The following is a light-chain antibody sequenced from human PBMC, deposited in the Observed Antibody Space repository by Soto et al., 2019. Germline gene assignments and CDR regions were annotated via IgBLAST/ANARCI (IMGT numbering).Light chain of an antibody. J-gene: IGKJ5*01. CDR3: QQRSNWPPSIT. V-gene: IGKV3D-20*02. CDR2: GAS. CDR1: QSVSGNF. Sequence: EIVLTQSPGTLSLSPGERATLSCRASQSVSGNFLAWYQEKPGQAPRLLIYGASSRATGIPDRFSGSGSGTDFTLTISSLEPEDFAVYYCQQRSNWPPSITFGQGTRLEIK.